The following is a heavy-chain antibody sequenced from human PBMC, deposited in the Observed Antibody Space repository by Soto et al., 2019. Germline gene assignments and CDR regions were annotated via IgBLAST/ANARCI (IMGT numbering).Heavy chain of an antibody. CDR2: IYYTGST. Sequence: SETLSLTCTVSGGSVSSGSYFWTWIRQPPGKGLEWVGNIYYTGSTEYNPSLKSRVTISVDTPKNQFSLKLSSVTAADTAVYYCGRTDSSGAWAAWYWGQGTLVTVSS. D-gene: IGHD3-22*01. V-gene: IGHV4-61*01. CDR1: GGSVSSGSYF. CDR3: GRTDSSGAWAAWY. J-gene: IGHJ4*02.